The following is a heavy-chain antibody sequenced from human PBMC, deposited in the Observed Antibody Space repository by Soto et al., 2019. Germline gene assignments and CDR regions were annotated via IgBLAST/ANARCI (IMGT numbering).Heavy chain of an antibody. D-gene: IGHD2-2*02. V-gene: IGHV5-51*01. J-gene: IGHJ3*02. Sequence: DSLTISCKGSGYSFTSYWIGLVRQMPGKGLEWMGIIYPGDSDTRYSPSFQGQVTISADKSISTAYLQWSSLKASDTAMYYCARLRYCSSTSCYTPFDIWGQGTMVTVS. CDR1: GYSFTSYW. CDR2: IYPGDSDT. CDR3: ARLRYCSSTSCYTPFDI.